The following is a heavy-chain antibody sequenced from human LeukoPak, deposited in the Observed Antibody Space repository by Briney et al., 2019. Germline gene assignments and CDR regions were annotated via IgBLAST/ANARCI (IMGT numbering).Heavy chain of an antibody. CDR3: ARAPDSCYSCNWFDP. J-gene: IGHJ5*02. Sequence: ASVRVSCKASGYTFTSYDINWVRQATGQGLEWMGWMNPNSGNTGYAQKFQGRVTMTRNTSISTAYMELSSLRSEDTAVYYCARAPDSCYSCNWFDPWGQGTLVTVSS. D-gene: IGHD2-15*01. CDR2: MNPNSGNT. CDR1: GYTFTSYD. V-gene: IGHV1-8*01.